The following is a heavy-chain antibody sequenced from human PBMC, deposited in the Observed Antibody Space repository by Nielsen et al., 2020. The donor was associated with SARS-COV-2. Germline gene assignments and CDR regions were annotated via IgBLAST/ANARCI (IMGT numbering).Heavy chain of an antibody. Sequence: GESLKISCAASGFSFSGYAMGWVRQAPGKGLEWASTISGDGDDTYFADSVKGRFTISRDDSKSTLFLHMNSLRAEDTAVYFCAKAPSTTGRSRNWFDPWGQGTLVIVSS. V-gene: IGHV3-23*01. J-gene: IGHJ5*02. CDR2: ISGDGDDT. CDR1: GFSFSGYA. CDR3: AKAPSTTGRSRNWFDP. D-gene: IGHD2/OR15-2a*01.